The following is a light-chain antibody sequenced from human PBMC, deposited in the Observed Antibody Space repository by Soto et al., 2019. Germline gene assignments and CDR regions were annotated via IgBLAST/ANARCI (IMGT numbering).Light chain of an antibody. Sequence: EIVLTQSPGTLSLSPGEGATVSCRASQSVNSNLLAWSQQKPGQAPRLLIHDASRRATGIPDRFSGSGSGTDFTLSISRLEPEDFAVYYCHQYVSSPLTFGQGTKLEIK. CDR1: QSVNSNL. J-gene: IGKJ2*01. CDR2: DAS. CDR3: HQYVSSPLT. V-gene: IGKV3-20*01.